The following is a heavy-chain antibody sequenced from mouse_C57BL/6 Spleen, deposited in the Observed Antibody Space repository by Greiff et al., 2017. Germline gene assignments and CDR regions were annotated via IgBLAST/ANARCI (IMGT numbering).Heavy chain of an antibody. J-gene: IGHJ3*01. CDR1: GFTFSSYG. V-gene: IGHV5-6*01. D-gene: IGHD1-1*01. Sequence: EVQVVESGGDLVKPGGSLKLSCAASGFTFSSYGMSWVRQTPDKRLEWVATISSGGSYTYYPDSVKGRFTISRDNAKNTLYLQMSSLKSEDTAMYYCARDGSSTGGFAYWGQGTLVTVSA. CDR2: ISSGGSYT. CDR3: ARDGSSTGGFAY.